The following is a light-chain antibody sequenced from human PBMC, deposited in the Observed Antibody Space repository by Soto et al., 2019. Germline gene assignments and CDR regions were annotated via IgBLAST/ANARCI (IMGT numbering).Light chain of an antibody. CDR2: GAS. CDR1: QSISSE. Sequence: EIVMTQSPATLSVSPGESATISCRASQSISSELAWYQQKPGQPPRLFIYGASTRATGVPARFTGSGSGSDFTLTISGLQSEDFAVYYCQQGHNWPLTFGQGTRLEI. V-gene: IGKV3-15*01. CDR3: QQGHNWPLT. J-gene: IGKJ2*01.